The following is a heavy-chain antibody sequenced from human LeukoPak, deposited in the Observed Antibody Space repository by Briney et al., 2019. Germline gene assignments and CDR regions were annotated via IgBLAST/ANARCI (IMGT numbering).Heavy chain of an antibody. D-gene: IGHD6-19*01. V-gene: IGHV3-30*18. CDR1: GFTFSSYG. CDR3: AKDRVAVAGVYGMDV. J-gene: IGHJ6*02. Sequence: QPGGSLRLSCAASGFTFSSYGMHWVRQAPGKGLEWVAVISYDGSNKYYADSVKGRFTISRDNSKNTLYLQMNSLRAEDTAVYYCAKDRVAVAGVYGMDVWGQGTTVTVSS. CDR2: ISYDGSNK.